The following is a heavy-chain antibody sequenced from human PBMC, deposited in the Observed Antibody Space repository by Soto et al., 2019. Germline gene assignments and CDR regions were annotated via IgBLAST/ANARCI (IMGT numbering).Heavy chain of an antibody. Sequence: GGSLRLSCAASGFTVGTNCMSWVRQAPGTGLEWVSFIYSGGTTYYADSVKGRFTISRDNSKNTLYLQMNSLRTEDTAVYYCARVFFSGSSPDYFDSWGQGTLVTVSS. J-gene: IGHJ4*02. D-gene: IGHD3-10*01. V-gene: IGHV3-66*01. CDR3: ARVFFSGSSPDYFDS. CDR1: GFTVGTNC. CDR2: IYSGGTT.